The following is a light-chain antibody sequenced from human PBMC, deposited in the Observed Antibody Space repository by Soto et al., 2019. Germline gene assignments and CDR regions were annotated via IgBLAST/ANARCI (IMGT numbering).Light chain of an antibody. J-gene: IGLJ1*01. CDR2: EVS. CDR3: SSYTSSSTHDV. CDR1: SSDVGGYNY. Sequence: QSALTQPASVSGSPGQSITISCTGTSSDVGGYNYVSWYQQHPGKAPKLMIYEVSNRPSGVSNRFSGSKSGNTASLTISGLQAEDEADYYCSSYTSSSTHDVFGTGTNVTVL. V-gene: IGLV2-14*01.